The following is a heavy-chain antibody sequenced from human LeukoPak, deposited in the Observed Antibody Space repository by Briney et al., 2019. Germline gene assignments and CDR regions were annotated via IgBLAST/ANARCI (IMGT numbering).Heavy chain of an antibody. J-gene: IGHJ4*02. CDR2: ISASGTYT. CDR1: GFTFRTYA. CDR3: ARDSKEFDY. D-gene: IGHD2/OR15-2a*01. V-gene: IGHV3-23*01. Sequence: GGSLRLSCAASGFTFRTYAMTWVRQAPGQGLEWVSTISASGTYTYYADSVRGRFTISRDNSKNTLYLEMNSLRAEDTAVYYCARDSKEFDYWGQGTLVTVSS.